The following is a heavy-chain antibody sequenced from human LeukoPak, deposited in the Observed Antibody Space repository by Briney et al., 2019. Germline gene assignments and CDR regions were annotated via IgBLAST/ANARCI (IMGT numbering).Heavy chain of an antibody. V-gene: IGHV4-30-2*01. CDR1: GGSISSGEYS. Sequence: MSSETLSLTCAVSGGSISSGEYSWNWIRQPPGRGLEWIGKVYHDGNPGYNPSLKSRVTVSVDKSRNQFSLNLNSVTAADTAVYYCARDGFIWRTNSNDGFDIWGQGTMVTVSP. D-gene: IGHD2/OR15-2a*01. CDR2: VYHDGNP. CDR3: ARDGFIWRTNSNDGFDI. J-gene: IGHJ3*02.